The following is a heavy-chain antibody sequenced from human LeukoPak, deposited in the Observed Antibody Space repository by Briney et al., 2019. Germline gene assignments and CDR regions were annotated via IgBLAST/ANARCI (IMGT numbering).Heavy chain of an antibody. V-gene: IGHV1-69*01. Sequence: ASVKVSCKASVGTFSSYAISWVRQAPGQGLEWMGGIIPIFGTANYAQKFQGRVTITADESTSTAYMELSSLRSEDTAVYYCESQNPAAVAFDIWGQGTMVTVSS. CDR3: ESQNPAAVAFDI. J-gene: IGHJ3*02. CDR1: VGTFSSYA. CDR2: IIPIFGTA. D-gene: IGHD2-15*01.